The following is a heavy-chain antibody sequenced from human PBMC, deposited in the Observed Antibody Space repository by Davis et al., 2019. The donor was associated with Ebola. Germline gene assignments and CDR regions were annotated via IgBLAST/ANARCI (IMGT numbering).Heavy chain of an antibody. CDR2: ISWNSGSI. J-gene: IGHJ4*02. CDR3: ARGPSTGNSFTY. CDR1: GFTFDDYA. V-gene: IGHV3-9*01. D-gene: IGHD4-23*01. Sequence: GGSLRLSCAASGFTFDDYAMHWVRQAPGKGLEWVSGISWNSGSIGYADSVKGRFTISRDNAKNSLSLQMNGLRAEDTAVYYCARGPSTGNSFTYWGQGTLVTVSS.